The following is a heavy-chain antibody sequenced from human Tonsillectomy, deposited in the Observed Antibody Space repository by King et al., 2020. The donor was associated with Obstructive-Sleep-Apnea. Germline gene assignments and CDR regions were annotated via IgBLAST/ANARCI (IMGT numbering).Heavy chain of an antibody. V-gene: IGHV4-38-2*02. D-gene: IGHD3-9*01. J-gene: IGHJ4*02. CDR2: IYHSGST. Sequence: QLQESGPGLVKPSETLSLTCTVSGYSISSGYYWGWIRQPPGKGLEWIGSIYHSGSTYYNPSLKSRVSISVDTSKNQFSLKLSSVTAADTAVYYCARQIFDWLIFDYWGQGTLVTVSS. CDR3: ARQIFDWLIFDY. CDR1: GYSISSGYY.